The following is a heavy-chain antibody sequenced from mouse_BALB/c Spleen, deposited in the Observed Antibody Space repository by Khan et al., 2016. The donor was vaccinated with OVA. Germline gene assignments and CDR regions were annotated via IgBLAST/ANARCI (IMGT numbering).Heavy chain of an antibody. CDR2: VNPNTGGS. D-gene: IGHD2-12*01. CDR3: ARGHDFVAY. J-gene: IGHJ3*01. V-gene: IGHV1-26*01. Sequence: VQLQQSGPDLVKPGASVKISCKASGYSFTLYYMTWVKQSHGKSLEWIGRVNPNTGGSDYNQELKGKAILTVDKSSNTAYMELHSLTSEDSAVYSCARGHDFVAYWGQGTLVTVSA. CDR1: GYSFTLYY.